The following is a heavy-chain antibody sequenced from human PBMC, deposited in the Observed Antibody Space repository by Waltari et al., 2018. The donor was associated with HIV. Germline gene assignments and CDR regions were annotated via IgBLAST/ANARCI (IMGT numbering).Heavy chain of an antibody. J-gene: IGHJ4*02. CDR3: TKGMYANEDYFGY. CDR1: GYSFTTYS. V-gene: IGHV5-51*03. Sequence: EVQLVQSGAQAKKPGESLKISCKASGYSFTTYSIGWVRQLPGKGLEWMGIIYPGDSDTRYSPSFQGQVTISADKSISTAYLQWSSLQASDTAMYYCTKGMYANEDYFGYWGQGTLVTVSS. CDR2: IYPGDSDT. D-gene: IGHD2-8*01.